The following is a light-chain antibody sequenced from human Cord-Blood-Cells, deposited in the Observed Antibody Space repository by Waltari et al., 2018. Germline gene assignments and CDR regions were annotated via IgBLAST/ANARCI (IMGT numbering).Light chain of an antibody. CDR1: QSISSY. CDR2: AAS. Sequence: DIQMTKPPSSLSASVGDRVTITCRASQSISSYINWYQQKPGKAPKLLIYAASSLQSGVPSRFSGSGSGTDFTLTISSLQPEYFATYYCQQSYSTPYTFGQGTKLEIK. J-gene: IGKJ2*01. CDR3: QQSYSTPYT. V-gene: IGKV1-39*01.